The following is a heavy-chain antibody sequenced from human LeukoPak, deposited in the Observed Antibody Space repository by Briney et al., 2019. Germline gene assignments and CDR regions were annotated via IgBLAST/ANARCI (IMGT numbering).Heavy chain of an antibody. V-gene: IGHV3-30-3*01. Sequence: PGGSLRLSCAASGFTFSSYAMHWVRQAPGKGLEWVAVISYDGSNKYYADSVKGRFTISRDNSKNTLYLQMNSLRAEDTAVYYCARGNPYYYDSSGSEDYWGQGTLVAVSS. CDR2: ISYDGSNK. CDR1: GFTFSSYA. J-gene: IGHJ4*02. D-gene: IGHD3-22*01. CDR3: ARGNPYYYDSSGSEDY.